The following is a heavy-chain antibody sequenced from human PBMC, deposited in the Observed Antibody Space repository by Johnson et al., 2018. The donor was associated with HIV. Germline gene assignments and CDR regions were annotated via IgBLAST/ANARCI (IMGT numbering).Heavy chain of an antibody. CDR3: ASTIDIVPTGRSYDAFDI. J-gene: IGHJ3*02. Sequence: QAPGKGLEWVGRIKSKTDGGTTDYAAPVKGRFTISRDDSKNTLYLQMNSLKTEDTAVYYCASTIDIVPTGRSYDAFDIWGQGTMVTVSS. CDR2: IKSKTDGGTT. V-gene: IGHV3-15*01. D-gene: IGHD5-12*01.